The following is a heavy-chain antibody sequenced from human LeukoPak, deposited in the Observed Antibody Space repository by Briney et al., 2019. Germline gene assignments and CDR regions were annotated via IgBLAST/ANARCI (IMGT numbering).Heavy chain of an antibody. CDR2: FSYDGRNK. V-gene: IGHV3-30*18. Sequence: PGGSLRLSSAASGFTFRSFGMPWFRQAPAKGLGGGEVFSYDGRNKYYADSVKGRFIISRDNSKNTVFLQMNSLRPEDTAVYYCAKDLYDRSGYYYTIMDYWGQGTLVTVTS. J-gene: IGHJ4*02. D-gene: IGHD3-22*01. CDR1: GFTFRSFG. CDR3: AKDLYDRSGYYYTIMDY.